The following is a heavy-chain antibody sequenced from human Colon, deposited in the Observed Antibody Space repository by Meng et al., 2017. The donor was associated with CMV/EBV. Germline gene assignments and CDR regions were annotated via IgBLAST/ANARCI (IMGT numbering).Heavy chain of an antibody. CDR3: ARVICGGDCYLDY. J-gene: IGHJ4*02. V-gene: IGHV1-69*12. CDR2: IITISGTT. Sequence: QVTLEQAWAEVKKPGSSVKVSCKASKGTFTSYPISWVRQGPGQGFEWVGGIITISGTTDYAQKFQGRVTITADESTSTAYMKLSNLRSEDTAIYYCARVICGGDCYLDYWGRGTLVTVSS. CDR1: KGTFTSYP. D-gene: IGHD2-21*02.